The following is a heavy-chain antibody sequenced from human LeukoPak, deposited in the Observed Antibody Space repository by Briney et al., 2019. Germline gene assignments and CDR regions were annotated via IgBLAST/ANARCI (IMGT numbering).Heavy chain of an antibody. CDR3: ARGDGYGYNWFDS. V-gene: IGHV1-69*05. Sequence: SVKVSCKAFGGTFSSYAITWVRQAPGQGLEWMGRIIPIFDTANYAQNFQGRVTITTDESTSTAYRELSSLRSEDTAVYYCARGDGYGYNWFDSWGQGTLVTVSS. J-gene: IGHJ5*01. CDR2: IIPIFDTA. D-gene: IGHD5-24*01. CDR1: GGTFSSYA.